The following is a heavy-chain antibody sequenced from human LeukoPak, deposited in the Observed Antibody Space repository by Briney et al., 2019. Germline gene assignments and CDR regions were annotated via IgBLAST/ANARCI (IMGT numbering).Heavy chain of an antibody. J-gene: IGHJ4*02. CDR3: AKANYYDSSGYPQAFDY. CDR2: ISWNSGSI. Sequence: PGGSLRLSCAASGFTFDDYAMHWVRQAPGKGLEWVSGISWNSGSIGYADSVKGRFTISRDNAKNSLYLQMNSLRAEDTALYYCAKANYYDSSGYPQAFDYWGQGTLVTVSS. D-gene: IGHD3-22*01. CDR1: GFTFDDYA. V-gene: IGHV3-9*01.